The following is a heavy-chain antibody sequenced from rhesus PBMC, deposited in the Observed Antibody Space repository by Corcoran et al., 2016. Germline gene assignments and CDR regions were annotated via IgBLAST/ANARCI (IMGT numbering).Heavy chain of an antibody. Sequence: QVKLQQWGEGLVKPSETLSLTCAGYGGPISASYYWSGLRQPPGQGLEWIGNIDGNSASTNYNPSLKNRVTISKDTSKNQFSLKLSSVTAADTAVYYCARDAWGGYSQDWGQGVLVTVSS. CDR2: IDGNSAST. CDR3: ARDAWGGYSQD. V-gene: IGHV4-73*01. J-gene: IGHJ4*01. CDR1: GGPISASYY. D-gene: IGHD1-1*01.